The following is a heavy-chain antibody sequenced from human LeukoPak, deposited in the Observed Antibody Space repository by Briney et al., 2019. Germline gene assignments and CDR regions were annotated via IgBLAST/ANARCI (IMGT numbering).Heavy chain of an antibody. D-gene: IGHD3-10*02. CDR2: IKTDGSQI. CDR1: GFTFSSYW. V-gene: IGHV3-7*01. J-gene: IGHJ6*04. CDR3: AELGITMIGGV. Sequence: GGSLRLSCVAYGFTFSSYWMTWVRQAPGKGLEWVANIKTDGSQIYYVVSVKGRFTISRDNAKNSLYLQMNSLRSEDTAVYYCAELGITMIGGVWGKGTTVTISS.